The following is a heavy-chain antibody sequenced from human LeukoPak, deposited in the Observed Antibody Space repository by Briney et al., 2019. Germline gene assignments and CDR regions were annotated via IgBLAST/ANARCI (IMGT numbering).Heavy chain of an antibody. D-gene: IGHD3-22*01. CDR1: GGSISNYY. J-gene: IGHJ5*02. Sequence: SETLSLTCTVSGGSISNYYWSWTRQPPGKGLEWIGYIYYTGSTTYNSSLKSRVTISVDTSKNQFSLKLSSVTAADTAVYYCARGTMMVGPWGQGTLVTVSS. CDR3: ARGTMMVGP. V-gene: IGHV4-59*01. CDR2: IYYTGST.